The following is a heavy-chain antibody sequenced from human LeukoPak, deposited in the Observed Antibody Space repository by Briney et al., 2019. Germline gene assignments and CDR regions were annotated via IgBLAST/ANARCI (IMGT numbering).Heavy chain of an antibody. Sequence: PGGSLRISCAVSGFTFSSAWMAWVRQAPGKRLEWVGRIKSKSDGGTTEYAAPVKGRFTISTDASKNTLYLQMNSLGTEDTAVYYCTTYYCSGGRCYHFDYWGQGSLVTVSP. CDR2: IKSKSDGGTT. CDR3: TTYYCSGGRCYHFDY. CDR1: GFTFSSAW. V-gene: IGHV3-15*01. J-gene: IGHJ4*02. D-gene: IGHD2-15*01.